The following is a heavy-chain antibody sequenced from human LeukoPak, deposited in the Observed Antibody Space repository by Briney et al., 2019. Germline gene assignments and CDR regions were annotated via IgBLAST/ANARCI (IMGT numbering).Heavy chain of an antibody. CDR2: TNTNTGNQ. CDR3: ARDRGWQQPSSSGVEVDY. CDR1: GFTFTSYT. D-gene: IGHD6-13*01. Sequence: ASVTVSCKASGFTFTSYTINWVRQPPGQGLEWMGWTNTNTGNQTYAQGFTGRFVFSLDTSVSTAYLQISSLKAEDTAVYYCARDRGWQQPSSSGVEVDYWGQGTLVTVSS. V-gene: IGHV7-4-1*02. J-gene: IGHJ4*02.